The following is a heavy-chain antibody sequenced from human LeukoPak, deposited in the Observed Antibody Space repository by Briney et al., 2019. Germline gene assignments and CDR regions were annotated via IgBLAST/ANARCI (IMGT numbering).Heavy chain of an antibody. CDR2: IYTSGST. V-gene: IGHV4-4*07. Sequence: PSETLSLTCTVSGGSISSYYWSWIRQPAGKGLEWIGRIYTSGSTNYNPSLKSRVTISVDTSKNQFSLKLRSVTAADTAVYYCANSLGYCSSTRCYNDAFDIWGQGTMVTVSS. CDR3: ANSLGYCSSTRCYNDAFDI. J-gene: IGHJ3*02. D-gene: IGHD2-2*02. CDR1: GGSISSYY.